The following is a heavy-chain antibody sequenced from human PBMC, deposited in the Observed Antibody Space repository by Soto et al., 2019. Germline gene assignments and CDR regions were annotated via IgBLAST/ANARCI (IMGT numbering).Heavy chain of an antibody. D-gene: IGHD5-12*01. CDR1: GFNFGNFG. J-gene: IGHJ4*02. Sequence: GSLRLSCVASGFNFGNFGMHWVRQAPGKGLEWLTVISNDENIKQDSVRGRFAIARDNSKNTLYLHLTSLRAEDTAIYYCARGLRGVLDYWGQGTLVTVSS. CDR2: ISNDENIK. CDR3: ARGLRGVLDY. V-gene: IGHV3-33*01.